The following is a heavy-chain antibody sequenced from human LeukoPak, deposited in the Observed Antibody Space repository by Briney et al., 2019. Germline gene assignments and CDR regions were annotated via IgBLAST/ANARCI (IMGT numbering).Heavy chain of an antibody. J-gene: IGHJ4*02. V-gene: IGHV4-39*01. Sequence: SETLSLTCTVSGVSISSSNSYWRWIRQPPGKGLEWIGSIYYSGNTYYNASLKSQVSISIGTSKNQFSLKLTSVTAADTAVYYCARQTGSGLFILPGGQGTLVTVSS. CDR3: ARQTGSGLFILP. CDR1: GVSISSSNSY. CDR2: IYYSGNT. D-gene: IGHD3/OR15-3a*01.